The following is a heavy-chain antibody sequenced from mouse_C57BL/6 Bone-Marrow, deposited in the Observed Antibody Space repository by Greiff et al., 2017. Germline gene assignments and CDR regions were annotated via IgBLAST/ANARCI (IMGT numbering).Heavy chain of an antibody. CDR3: TRDQGELGRGGAWFDY. CDR1: GFTFSSYA. D-gene: IGHD4-1*01. Sequence: EVMLVESGEGLVKPGGSLKLSCAASGFTFSSYAMSWVRQTPEKRLEWVAYISSGGDYIYYADTVKGRFTISRDNARNTLYLQMSSLKSEDTAMYYCTRDQGELGRGGAWFDYWGQGTLVTVSA. V-gene: IGHV5-9-1*02. CDR2: ISSGGDYI. J-gene: IGHJ3*01.